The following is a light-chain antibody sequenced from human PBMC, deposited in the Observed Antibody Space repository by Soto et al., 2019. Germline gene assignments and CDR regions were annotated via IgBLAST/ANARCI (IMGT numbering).Light chain of an antibody. J-gene: IGKJ5*01. CDR2: GAS. Sequence: TQSPGTPSLSPGERATLSFNAIQSVSSNYLAWYQQKPGQAPALLIYGASTRATGIPDRFSGSGSGTEFTLTISSLQSEDFAVYYCQQSNNWPPITFGPVTRLEIK. CDR1: QSVSSN. CDR3: QQSNNWPPIT. V-gene: IGKV3D-15*01.